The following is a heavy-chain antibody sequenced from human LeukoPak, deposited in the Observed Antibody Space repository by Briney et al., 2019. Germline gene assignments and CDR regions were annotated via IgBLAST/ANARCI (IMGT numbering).Heavy chain of an antibody. V-gene: IGHV4-34*01. CDR1: GGSFSGYY. CDR3: AREGISDYLDY. CDR2: INHSGST. D-gene: IGHD1-14*01. Sequence: SETLSLTCAVYGGSFSGYYWSWIRQPPGKGLEWIGEINHSGSTNYNPSLKSRVTISVDTSKNQFSLKLSSVTAADTAVYYCAREGISDYLDYWGQGTLVTVSS. J-gene: IGHJ4*02.